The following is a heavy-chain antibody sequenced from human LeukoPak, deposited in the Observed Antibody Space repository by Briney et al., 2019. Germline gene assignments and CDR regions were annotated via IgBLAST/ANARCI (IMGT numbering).Heavy chain of an antibody. CDR2: IRYDGSNK. D-gene: IGHD3-22*01. V-gene: IGHV3-30*02. Sequence: PGGSLRLSCAASGFTFSSYGMHWVRQAPGKGLEWVTFIRYDGSNKYSADSVKGRFTISRDNSKNTLYLQMNSLRADDTAVYYCARDIYYDSSGYYGSVYWGQGTLVTVSS. CDR3: ARDIYYDSSGYYGSVY. CDR1: GFTFSSYG. J-gene: IGHJ4*02.